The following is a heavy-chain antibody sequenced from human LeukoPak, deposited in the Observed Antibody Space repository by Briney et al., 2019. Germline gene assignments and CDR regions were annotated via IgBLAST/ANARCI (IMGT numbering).Heavy chain of an antibody. Sequence: PGGSLRLSCAASGFTFSSYSMNWVRQAPGKGLEWVSSISSSSSYIYYADSVKGRFTISRDNAKNSLYLQMNSLRAEDTAVYYCAKDLATKYTLDYWGQGTLVTVSS. V-gene: IGHV3-21*01. CDR3: AKDLATKYTLDY. CDR2: ISSSSSYI. J-gene: IGHJ4*02. D-gene: IGHD6-6*01. CDR1: GFTFSSYS.